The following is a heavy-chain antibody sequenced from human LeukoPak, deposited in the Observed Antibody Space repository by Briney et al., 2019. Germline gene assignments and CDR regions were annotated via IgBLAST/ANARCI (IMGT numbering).Heavy chain of an antibody. J-gene: IGHJ4*02. CDR1: GFSFQDYT. Sequence: GGSLRLSCAAPGFSFQDYTMHWVRQPPGKGLEWVSQISWSGGTTYYADSVKGRFTISRDNSRNSLYLQMNSLRTEDTALYYCAKERIGGSLDYWGQGTLLTVSS. D-gene: IGHD3-10*01. CDR2: ISWSGGTT. V-gene: IGHV3-43*01. CDR3: AKERIGGSLDY.